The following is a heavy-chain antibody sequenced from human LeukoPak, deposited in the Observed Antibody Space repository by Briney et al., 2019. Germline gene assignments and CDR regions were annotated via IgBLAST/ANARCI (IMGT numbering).Heavy chain of an antibody. J-gene: IGHJ1*01. CDR2: ISSSSSYI. Sequence: PGGSLRLSCAVSGFTFSSYSMNWVRQAPGGGLGWVSSISSSSSYINYADSVKGRFTISRDNAKNSLYLQMNSLRAEDTAVYYCARVDSTGRYFQHWGQGTLVTVSS. CDR1: GFTFSSYS. V-gene: IGHV3-21*01. D-gene: IGHD6-25*01. CDR3: ARVDSTGRYFQH.